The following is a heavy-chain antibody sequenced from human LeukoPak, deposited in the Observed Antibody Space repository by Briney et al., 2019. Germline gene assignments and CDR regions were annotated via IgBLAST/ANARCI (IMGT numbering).Heavy chain of an antibody. CDR2: IYYSGST. D-gene: IGHD2-2*02. CDR1: GGSISSSSYY. V-gene: IGHV4-39*07. Sequence: SETLSLTCTVSGGSISSSSYYWGWIRQPPGKGLEWIGSIYYSGSTYYNPSLKSRVTISVDTSKNQFSLKLSSVTAADTAVYYCARVGYCSSTSCYTPDYYYYYMDVWGKGTTVTVSS. J-gene: IGHJ6*03. CDR3: ARVGYCSSTSCYTPDYYYYYMDV.